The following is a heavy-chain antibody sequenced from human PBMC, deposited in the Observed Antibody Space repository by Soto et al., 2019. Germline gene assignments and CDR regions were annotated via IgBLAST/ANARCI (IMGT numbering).Heavy chain of an antibody. D-gene: IGHD2-2*01. J-gene: IGHJ4*02. Sequence: GGSLRLSCAASGFTFSNFAMSWVRQAPGKGLEWVSGISGSGDTTYYADSVKGRFTISRDNSKNTLYLQMNGLRAEDTAVYYCGSYASSRAFAYWGQGTLVTVSS. CDR1: GFTFSNFA. V-gene: IGHV3-23*01. CDR3: GSYASSRAFAY. CDR2: ISGSGDTT.